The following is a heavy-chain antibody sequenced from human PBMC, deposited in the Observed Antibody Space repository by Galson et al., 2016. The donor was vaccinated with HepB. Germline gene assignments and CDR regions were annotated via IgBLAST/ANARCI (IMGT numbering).Heavy chain of an antibody. CDR1: GFVFSNFG. V-gene: IGHV3-23*01. CDR2: ISTRRTT. J-gene: IGHJ4*02. Sequence: SLRLSCAASGFVFSNFGLSWVRQAPGKGLEWVASISTRRTTYYSDSVQGRFTISRDNPNNTLYLQMNGLRAEDTAVYYCAKERLVRRIFVHWGQGTLLTVSS. D-gene: IGHD1-1*01. CDR3: AKERLVRRIFVH.